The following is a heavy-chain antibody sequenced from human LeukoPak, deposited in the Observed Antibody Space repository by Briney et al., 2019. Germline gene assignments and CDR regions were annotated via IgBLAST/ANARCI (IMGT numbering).Heavy chain of an antibody. J-gene: IGHJ4*02. CDR2: ISTSSNTI. V-gene: IGHV3-48*01. CDR1: GFTLSHYS. Sequence: PGGSLRLSCAASGFTLSHYSMHWVRQAPGKGLEWVSYISTSSNTIYYTDSVKGRFTISRDNAKNSLYLQMNSLRAEDTAVYYCARDVSIAARVFDYWGQGTLVTVSS. CDR3: ARDVSIAARVFDY. D-gene: IGHD6-6*01.